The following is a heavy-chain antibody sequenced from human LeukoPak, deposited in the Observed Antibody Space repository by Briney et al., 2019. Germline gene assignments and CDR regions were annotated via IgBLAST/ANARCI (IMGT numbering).Heavy chain of an antibody. Sequence: ASVKFYCKASGYTFISCGISWMRQAPGQWLELMGWISAYNGNTNYVQKLQGRVTMTTDTSTSTAYMELRSLRSDDTAVYYCAREPSSGYADYWGQGTLVTVSS. J-gene: IGHJ4*02. CDR1: GYTFISCG. CDR3: AREPSSGYADY. CDR2: ISAYNGNT. D-gene: IGHD3-3*01. V-gene: IGHV1-18*01.